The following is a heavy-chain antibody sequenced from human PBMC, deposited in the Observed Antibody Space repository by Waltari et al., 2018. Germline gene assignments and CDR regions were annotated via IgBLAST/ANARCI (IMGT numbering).Heavy chain of an antibody. CDR3: TTEGGRTWPMY. D-gene: IGHD2-2*01. J-gene: IGHJ4*02. CDR1: GFTFANAW. CDR2: LKSKAEGGTT. V-gene: IGHV3-15*01. Sequence: EVQLVESGGGLVKHGDSLRLSCVASGFTFANAWINWVRQAPGKGLEWVGRLKSKAEGGTTDYSAPVKGRVAISRDDSKDTAYLQMNSLKTEDTAMYFCTTEGGRTWPMYWGQGTLVTVSS.